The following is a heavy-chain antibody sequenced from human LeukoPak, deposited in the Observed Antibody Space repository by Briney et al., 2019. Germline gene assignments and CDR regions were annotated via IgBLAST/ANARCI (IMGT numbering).Heavy chain of an antibody. CDR1: GGTFSSYA. J-gene: IGHJ6*02. CDR3: ARDSKGDTKDEYYYYYYGMDV. D-gene: IGHD2-2*01. CDR2: IIPIFGTA. V-gene: IGHV1-69*13. Sequence: SVKVSCKASGGTFSSYAISWVRQAPGQGLEWMGGIIPIFGTANYAQKFQGRVTITADESTSTAYMELSSLRSEDTAVYYCARDSKGDTKDEYYYYYYGMDVWDQGTTVTVSS.